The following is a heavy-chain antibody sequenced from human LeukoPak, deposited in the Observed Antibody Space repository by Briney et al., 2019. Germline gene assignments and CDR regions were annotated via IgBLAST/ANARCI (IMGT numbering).Heavy chain of an antibody. CDR3: AKEGDYYGSGSFPYYFDY. J-gene: IGHJ4*02. Sequence: GRSLRLSCAASGFTFDDYAMHWVRQAPGKGREWVSGISWNSGSIGYADSVKGRFTISRDNAKNSLYLQMNSLRAEDTAVYYCAKEGDYYGSGSFPYYFDYWGQGTLVTVSS. CDR2: ISWNSGSI. V-gene: IGHV3-9*01. CDR1: GFTFDDYA. D-gene: IGHD3-10*01.